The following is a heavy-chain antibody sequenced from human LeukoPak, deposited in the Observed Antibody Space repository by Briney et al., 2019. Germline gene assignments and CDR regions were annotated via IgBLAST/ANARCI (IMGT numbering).Heavy chain of an antibody. CDR2: IYYSGST. D-gene: IGHD6-6*01. CDR1: GGSISSYY. V-gene: IGHV4-59*08. Sequence: SETLSLTCTVSGGSISSYYWSWIRQPPGKGLEWIGYIYYSGSTNYNVSLKSRVTLSVVTSKNLFSLKLSSVTAADPAVYYCARLEYSSYVTSWGQGTLVTVSS. J-gene: IGHJ4*02. CDR3: ARLEYSSYVTS.